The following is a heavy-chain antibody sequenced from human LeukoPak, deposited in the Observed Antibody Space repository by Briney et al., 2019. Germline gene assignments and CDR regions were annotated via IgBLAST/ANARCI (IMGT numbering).Heavy chain of an antibody. Sequence: SVKVSCKASGGTFSSYAISWVRQAPGQGLEWMGGIIPIFGIANYAQKFQGRVTITADESTSTAYMELSSLRSEDTAVYYCARRLLGTTGTTLGYYGMDVWGQGTTVTVSS. CDR3: ARRLLGTTGTTLGYYGMDV. CDR1: GGTFSSYA. J-gene: IGHJ6*02. D-gene: IGHD1-1*01. V-gene: IGHV1-69*13. CDR2: IIPIFGIA.